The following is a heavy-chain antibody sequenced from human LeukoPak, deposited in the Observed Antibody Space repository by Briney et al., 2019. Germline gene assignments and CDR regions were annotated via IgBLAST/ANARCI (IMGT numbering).Heavy chain of an antibody. Sequence: GSLSLSCTASGFTFSAYAMMWVRQAPGKGPEWVSAIRGGGTSEFYADSVKGRFRISRDNSKDTLFLQMNSLRAEDTAVYYCARDPNGDYIGAFDMWGPGTMVTVSS. CDR3: ARDPNGDYIGAFDM. CDR2: IRGGGTSE. CDR1: GFTFSAYA. J-gene: IGHJ3*02. V-gene: IGHV3-23*01. D-gene: IGHD4-17*01.